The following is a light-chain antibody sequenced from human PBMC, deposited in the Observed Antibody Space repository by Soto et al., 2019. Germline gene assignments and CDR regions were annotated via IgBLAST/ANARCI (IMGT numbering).Light chain of an antibody. Sequence: IVLTQSPGTLSLSPGERATLSCRASQSISSSYLAWHQQPPGPAPRLLIYGSSNRATGIPDMTSGSGSGTDFTLTISRLEPDVVAVYYCQHYGSSGTFGQGTKVDIK. J-gene: IGKJ1*01. CDR2: GSS. CDR3: QHYGSSGT. CDR1: QSISSSY. V-gene: IGKV3-20*01.